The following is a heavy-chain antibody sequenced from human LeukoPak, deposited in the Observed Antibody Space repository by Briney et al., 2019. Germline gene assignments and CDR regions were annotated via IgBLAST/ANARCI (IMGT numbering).Heavy chain of an antibody. D-gene: IGHD3-10*01. V-gene: IGHV3-66*01. CDR2: IYSGGST. CDR3: ARDYEVRGVRRFDP. CDR1: GFTVSSNY. Sequence: GGSLRLSCAASGFTVSSNYMSWVRQAPGKGLEWVSVIYSGGSTYYADSVKGRFTISRDNSKSTLYLQMNSLRAEDTAVYYCARDYEVRGVRRFDPWGQGTLVTVSS. J-gene: IGHJ5*02.